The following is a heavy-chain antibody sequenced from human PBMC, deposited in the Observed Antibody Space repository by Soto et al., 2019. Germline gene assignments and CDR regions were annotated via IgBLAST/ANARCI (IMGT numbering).Heavy chain of an antibody. CDR2: ISYDGSNK. V-gene: IGHV3-30-3*01. J-gene: IGHJ4*02. D-gene: IGHD2-15*01. Sequence: QVQLVESGGGVVKPGRSLRLSCAASGFTFSSYAMHWVRQAPGKGLEWVAVISYDGSNKYYADSVKGRFTISRDNSKYTLYLQMNSLRAEDTAVYYCARGNIVVVVAATLDYWGQGTLVTVSS. CDR3: ARGNIVVVVAATLDY. CDR1: GFTFSSYA.